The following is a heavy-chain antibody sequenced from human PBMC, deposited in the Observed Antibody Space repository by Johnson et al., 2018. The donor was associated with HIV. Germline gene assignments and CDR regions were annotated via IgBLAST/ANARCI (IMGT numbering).Heavy chain of an antibody. D-gene: IGHD3-10*01. CDR3: AKSTQANILRESGPYGAFDI. CDR2: IRHDGNNK. CDR1: GFTFSNYG. Sequence: QVQLVESGGGVVQPGVSRRLSCAAFGFTFSNYGMHWVRLAPGKGLEWVAFIRHDGNNKYYADSVKGRFTISRDNAKNTLYVQMNSLRAEDTAVYYCAKSTQANILRESGPYGAFDIWGQGTMVTVSS. J-gene: IGHJ3*02. V-gene: IGHV3-30*02.